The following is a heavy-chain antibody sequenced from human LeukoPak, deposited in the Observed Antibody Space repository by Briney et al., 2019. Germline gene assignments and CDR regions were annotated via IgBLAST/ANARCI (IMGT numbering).Heavy chain of an antibody. V-gene: IGHV3-23*01. D-gene: IGHD4-17*01. CDR2: ISASGGNT. Sequence: GGSLRLSCAVSGFTFSSYAMSWVRQAPGKGLEWVSAISASGGNTYYADSVKGRFTISRDSSKNTLYLQMNSLRAEDTAIYYCAKDLRGATVTTKGDYWGQGTLVTVSS. CDR3: AKDLRGATVTTKGDY. CDR1: GFTFSSYA. J-gene: IGHJ4*02.